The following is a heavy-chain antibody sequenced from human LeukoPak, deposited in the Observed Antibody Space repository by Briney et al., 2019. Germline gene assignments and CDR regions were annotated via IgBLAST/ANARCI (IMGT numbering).Heavy chain of an antibody. D-gene: IGHD5-24*01. CDR3: AKDIQLST. CDR2: IGSSGGST. Sequence: AGSLRLSCAASGFTFSSAAMTWVRQAPGKGLEWVSLIGSSGGSTYYADSVKGRFTISRDNSKNTLSLQMNSLRVEDTAIYYCAKDIQLSTWGLGTMVTVSS. V-gene: IGHV3-23*01. J-gene: IGHJ3*01. CDR1: GFTFSSAA.